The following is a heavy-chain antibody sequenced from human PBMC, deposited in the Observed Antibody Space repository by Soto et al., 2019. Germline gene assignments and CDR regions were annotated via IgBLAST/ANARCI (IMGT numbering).Heavy chain of an antibody. Sequence: PGGSLRLSCAASGFTFSSYAMSWVRQAPGKGLEWVSAISGSGGSTYYADSVKGRFTISRDNSKNTLYLQMNSLRAEDTAVYYCAKGRRILRFLEWSTGPIDYWGQGTLVTVSS. V-gene: IGHV3-23*01. J-gene: IGHJ4*02. CDR2: ISGSGGST. CDR1: GFTFSSYA. CDR3: AKGRRILRFLEWSTGPIDY. D-gene: IGHD3-3*01.